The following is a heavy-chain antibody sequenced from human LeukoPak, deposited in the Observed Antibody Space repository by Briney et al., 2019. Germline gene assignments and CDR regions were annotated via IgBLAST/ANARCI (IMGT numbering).Heavy chain of an antibody. V-gene: IGHV3-30*18. CDR2: ISYDGSNK. CDR3: AKDRSRSWTWTIDY. Sequence: GGSLRLSCAASGFAFSSNGMHWVREAPGKGLEWVALISYDGSNKYYADSVKGRFTISRDNSKNTLYLQMNSLRAEDTAVYYCAKDRSRSWTWTIDYWGQGTLVTVSS. J-gene: IGHJ4*02. CDR1: GFAFSSNG. D-gene: IGHD6-13*01.